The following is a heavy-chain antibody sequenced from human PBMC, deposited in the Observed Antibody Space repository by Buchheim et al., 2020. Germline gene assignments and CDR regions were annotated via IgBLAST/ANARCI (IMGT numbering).Heavy chain of an antibody. J-gene: IGHJ4*02. CDR2: ISSSGSNI. D-gene: IGHD6-6*01. CDR3: ARGGASSSRDH. CDR1: GFTFSSYG. Sequence: EVQLVESGGDLVQPGGSLRLSCAASGFTFSSYGMNWVRQAPGKGLEWISYISSSGSNIHHADSVKGRFTISRDNAKNSLYLQMNSLRADDTALYYCARGGASSSRDHWGQGTL. V-gene: IGHV3-48*03.